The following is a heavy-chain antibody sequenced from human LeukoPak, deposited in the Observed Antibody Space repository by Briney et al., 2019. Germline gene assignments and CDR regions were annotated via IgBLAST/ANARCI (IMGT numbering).Heavy chain of an antibody. Sequence: PSETLSLTCTVSGGSISSGGYYWSWIRQHPGKGLEWIGYIYYSGSTYYNPSLKSRVTISVDTSKNQFSLKLSSVTAADTAVYYCARNIVVVVAATGHNWFDPRGQGTLVTVSS. D-gene: IGHD2-15*01. CDR1: GGSISSGGYY. CDR2: IYYSGST. J-gene: IGHJ5*02. CDR3: ARNIVVVVAATGHNWFDP. V-gene: IGHV4-31*03.